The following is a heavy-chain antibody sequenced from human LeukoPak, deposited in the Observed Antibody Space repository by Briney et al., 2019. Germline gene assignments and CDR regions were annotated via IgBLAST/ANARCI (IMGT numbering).Heavy chain of an antibody. J-gene: IGHJ4*02. CDR2: ISSSSSYI. V-gene: IGHV3-21*01. CDR1: GFTFSSYS. D-gene: IGHD2-15*01. CDR3: ARACSGGSCYSD. Sequence: GGSLRLSCAASGFTFSSYSMNWVRQAPGKGLGWVSSISSSSSYIYYADSVKGRFTTSRDSAKNSLYLQKNSLRAEDTAVYYCARACSGGSCYSDWGQGTLVTVSS.